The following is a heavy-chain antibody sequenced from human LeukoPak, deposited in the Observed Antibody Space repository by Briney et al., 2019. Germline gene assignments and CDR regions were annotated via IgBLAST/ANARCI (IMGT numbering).Heavy chain of an antibody. Sequence: PSQTLSLTCTVSGGSISSYYWSWIRQPAGKGLEWIGRIYTSGSTNYNPSLKSRVTMSVDTSKNQFSLKLSSVTAADTAVYYCARDLVSSWYEWFDPWGQGTLVTVSS. D-gene: IGHD6-13*01. CDR1: GGSISSYY. J-gene: IGHJ5*02. V-gene: IGHV4-4*07. CDR2: IYTSGST. CDR3: ARDLVSSWYEWFDP.